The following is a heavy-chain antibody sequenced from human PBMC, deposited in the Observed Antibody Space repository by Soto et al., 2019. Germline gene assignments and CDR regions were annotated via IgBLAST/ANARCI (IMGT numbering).Heavy chain of an antibody. V-gene: IGHV3-66*04. Sequence: PGGSLRLSCAASGFTVSSNYMSWVRQAPGKGLEWVSVIESGGNSYYADSVKGRFIISRDNSKNTLFLQMNSLRADDTAVYHCARHVYGDYTFDTWGQGTLVTVSS. D-gene: IGHD3-9*01. CDR3: ARHVYGDYTFDT. CDR1: GFTVSSNY. J-gene: IGHJ4*02. CDR2: IESGGNS.